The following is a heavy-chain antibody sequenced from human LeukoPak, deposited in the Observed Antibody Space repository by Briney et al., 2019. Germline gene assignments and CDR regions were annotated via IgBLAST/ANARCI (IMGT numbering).Heavy chain of an antibody. V-gene: IGHV5-51*01. CDR1: GYSFTTYW. D-gene: IGHD3-3*01. CDR3: ARHNDFWSGAYYYGMDV. J-gene: IGHJ6*02. CDR2: IYPGDSAT. Sequence: GESLKISCKASGYSFTTYWIAWVRQMPGKGLEWMGIIYPGDSATKYSPSFQGQVTISADKSISTAYLQWSSLKASDTAIYYCARHNDFWSGAYYYGMDVWGQGTTVTVSS.